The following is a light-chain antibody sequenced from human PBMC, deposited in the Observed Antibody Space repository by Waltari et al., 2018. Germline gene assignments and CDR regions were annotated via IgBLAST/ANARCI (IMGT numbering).Light chain of an antibody. J-gene: IGKJ2*03. CDR2: GAS. V-gene: IGKV3D-15*01. CDR3: QKNDNWPHS. CDR1: QSVSVS. Sequence: EIVLTQSPATLSLSPGERAVLSCRASQSVSVSLAWYQQKPGQAPRLLIYGASSSATGIPDRFSGSGSGTEFTLIISSLEPEDGAIYYCQKNDNWPHSFGQGTKVEIK.